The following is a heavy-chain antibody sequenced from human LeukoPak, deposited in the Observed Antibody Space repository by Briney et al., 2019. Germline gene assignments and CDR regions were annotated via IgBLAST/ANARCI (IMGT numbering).Heavy chain of an antibody. Sequence: PGGSLRLSCAASGFSFSSYSMNWVRQAPGKGLEWVSYISSSSSTIYYADSVKGRFTISRDNAKNSLYLRMNSLRDEDTAVYYCARRYSSSWWHPDYWGQGTLVTVSS. J-gene: IGHJ4*02. CDR3: ARRYSSSWWHPDY. CDR2: ISSSSSTI. D-gene: IGHD6-13*01. CDR1: GFSFSSYS. V-gene: IGHV3-48*02.